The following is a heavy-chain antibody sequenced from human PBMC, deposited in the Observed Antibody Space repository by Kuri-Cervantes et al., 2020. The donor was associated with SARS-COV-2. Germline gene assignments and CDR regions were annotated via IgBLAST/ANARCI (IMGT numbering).Heavy chain of an antibody. CDR2: IKQDGSEK. Sequence: GESLKISCAASGFTFDDYAMHWVRQAPGKGLEWVANIKQDGSEKYYVDSVKGRFTISRDNAKNSLYLQMNSLRAEDTAVYYCARLTTVTPPSSYWYFDLWGRGTLVTVSS. CDR1: GFTFDDYA. V-gene: IGHV3-7*01. J-gene: IGHJ2*01. D-gene: IGHD4-17*01. CDR3: ARLTTVTPPSSYWYFDL.